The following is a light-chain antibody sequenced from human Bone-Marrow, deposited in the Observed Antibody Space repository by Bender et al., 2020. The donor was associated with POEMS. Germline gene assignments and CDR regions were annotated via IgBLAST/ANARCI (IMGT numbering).Light chain of an antibody. V-gene: IGLV1-44*01. CDR3: SSYAGSTKL. CDR2: SSH. Sequence: QSVLTQPPSASGTPGQRVTISCSGGSSNIGAHAVNWYQHLPGTAPKLLIYSSHRRPSEVPDRFSGSRSGTSASLAISGLQAEDEADYFCSSYAGSTKLFGGGTKLTVL. CDR1: SSNIGAHA. J-gene: IGLJ2*01.